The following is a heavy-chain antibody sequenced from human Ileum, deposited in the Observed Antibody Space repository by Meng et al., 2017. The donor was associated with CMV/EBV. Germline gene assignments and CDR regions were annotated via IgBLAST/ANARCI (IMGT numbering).Heavy chain of an antibody. V-gene: IGHV3-23*01. J-gene: IGHJ4*02. Sequence: GESLKISCAASGFTFSAYTMTWVRQAPEKGLEWVSRISGNGGSAAYADSVQDRFTISRDNSQNTLYLQMNSLRVEDTAIYFCARGAAFGVTAPDYWGQGTLVTVSS. D-gene: IGHD3-3*01. CDR2: ISGNGGSA. CDR1: GFTFSAYT. CDR3: ARGAAFGVTAPDY.